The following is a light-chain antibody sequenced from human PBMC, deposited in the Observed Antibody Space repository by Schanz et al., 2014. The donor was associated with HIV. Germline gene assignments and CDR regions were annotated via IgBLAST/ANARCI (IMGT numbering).Light chain of an antibody. CDR2: AAS. CDR1: QDITSY. CDR3: QQYNDWPPIT. Sequence: AIRITQSPSSLSASTGDRVTITCRASQDITSYLAWYQQKPGKAPKVLIYAASSLQRGVPSRFSGSGSGTXFTLTISSLQSEXXXXXXCQQYNDWPPITFGQGTRLEIK. J-gene: IGKJ5*01. V-gene: IGKV1-8*01.